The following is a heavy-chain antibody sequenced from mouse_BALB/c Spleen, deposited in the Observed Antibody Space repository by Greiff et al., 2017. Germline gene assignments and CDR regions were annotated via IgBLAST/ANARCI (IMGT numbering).Heavy chain of an antibody. V-gene: IGHV1-15*01. J-gene: IGHJ2*01. D-gene: IGHD1-1*01. CDR2: IDPETGGT. Sequence: VQLQQSGAELVRPGASVTLSCKASGYTFTDYEMHWVKQTPVHGLEWIGAIDPETGGTAYNQKFKGKATLTADKSSSTAYMELRSLTSGDSAVYYCTRSSTGHYWGQGTTLTVSS. CDR1: GYTFTDYE. CDR3: TRSSTGHY.